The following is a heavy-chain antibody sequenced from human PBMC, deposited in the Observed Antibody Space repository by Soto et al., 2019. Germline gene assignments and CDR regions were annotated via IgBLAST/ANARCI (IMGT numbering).Heavy chain of an antibody. CDR3: ARDLDIVVVVAASDDAFDI. Sequence: ASGKVSCKASGHTLSNYFIHWGRQAPGQRPEWVGIINPGHGSTSYAQKFQDRVDMTQDTSTSTAYMELSSLRSEDTAVYYCARDLDIVVVVAASDDAFDIWGQGTMVTVSS. D-gene: IGHD2-15*01. V-gene: IGHV1-46*01. CDR2: INPGHGST. J-gene: IGHJ3*02. CDR1: GHTLSNYF.